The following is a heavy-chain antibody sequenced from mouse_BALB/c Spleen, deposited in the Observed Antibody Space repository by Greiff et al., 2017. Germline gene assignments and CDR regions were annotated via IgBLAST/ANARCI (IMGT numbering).Heavy chain of an antibody. V-gene: IGHV3-8*02. CDR1: GDSITSCY. J-gene: IGHJ2*01. CDR3: ARGVNWDYFDY. Sequence: DVQLQESGPSLVKPSQTLSLTCSVTGDSITSCYWNWIRKFPGNKLEYMGYISYSGSTYYNPSLKSRISITRDTSKNQYYLQLNSVTTEDTATYYCARGVNWDYFDYWGQGTTVTVSA. CDR2: ISYSGST. D-gene: IGHD4-1*01.